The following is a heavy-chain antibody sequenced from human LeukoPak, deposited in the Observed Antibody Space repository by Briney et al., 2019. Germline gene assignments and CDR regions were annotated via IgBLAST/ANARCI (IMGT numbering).Heavy chain of an antibody. CDR2: ISYSGST. Sequence: SETLSLTCTVSGGSVTSVSYYWSWIRQPPGKALEWVGYISYSGSTNYNPSLKSRVTISVDTSKNQFSLKLRSVTAADTAVYYSATLYCSRINCYVDYWGQGTLVTVSS. D-gene: IGHD2-2*01. J-gene: IGHJ4*02. CDR3: ATLYCSRINCYVDY. V-gene: IGHV4-61*01. CDR1: GGSVTSVSYY.